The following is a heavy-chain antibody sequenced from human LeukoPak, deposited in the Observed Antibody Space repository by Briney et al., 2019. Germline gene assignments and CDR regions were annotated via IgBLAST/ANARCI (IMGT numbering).Heavy chain of an antibody. D-gene: IGHD6-13*01. J-gene: IGHJ4*02. Sequence: SETLSLTCNVSGASISSYYWSWIRQPAGKGLEWIGRIHTSGSTNYNPALKSRVTMSVDTSKNQSSLKLSSVTAADTAVYYCARDQYIISSTGGYFDYWGQETLVTVSS. CDR3: ARDQYIISSTGGYFDY. CDR2: IHTSGST. V-gene: IGHV4-4*07. CDR1: GASISSYY.